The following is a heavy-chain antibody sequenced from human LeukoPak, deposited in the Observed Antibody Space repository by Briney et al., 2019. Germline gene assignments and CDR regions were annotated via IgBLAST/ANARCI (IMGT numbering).Heavy chain of an antibody. CDR1: GFTFSSFG. J-gene: IGHJ4*02. CDR3: ARVWSSGAKVDY. V-gene: IGHV3-30*03. CDR2: ISYDGSNK. Sequence: PGGSLRLSCAASGFTFSSFGMHWVRQAPGKGLEWVAVISYDGSNKYYADSVKGRFTISRDNSKNTLYLQMNSLRAEDTAVYYCARVWSSGAKVDYWGQGTLVTVSS. D-gene: IGHD6-19*01.